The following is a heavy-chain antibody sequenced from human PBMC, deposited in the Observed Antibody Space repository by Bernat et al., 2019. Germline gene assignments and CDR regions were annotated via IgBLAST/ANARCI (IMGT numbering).Heavy chain of an antibody. CDR3: ARHFQTVTTLIYYYYGMDV. D-gene: IGHD4-17*01. V-gene: IGHV4-39*01. CDR1: GGSISSSSYY. Sequence: QLQLQESGPGLVKPSETLSLTCTVSGGSISSSSYYWGWIRQPPGKGLEWIGSIYYSGSTYYNPSLKSRVTISVDTSKNQFSLKLSSVTAADTAVYYCARHFQTVTTLIYYYYGMDVWGQGTTVTVSS. J-gene: IGHJ6*02. CDR2: IYYSGST.